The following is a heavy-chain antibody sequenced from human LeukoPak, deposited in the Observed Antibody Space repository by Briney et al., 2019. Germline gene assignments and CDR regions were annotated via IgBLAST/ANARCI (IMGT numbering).Heavy chain of an antibody. D-gene: IGHD4-17*01. CDR2: IIPILDIA. Sequence: SVKVSCKASGYTFTGYYMHWVRQAPGQGLEWMGRIIPILDIANYAQKFQGRVTITADKSTSTAYMELSSLRSEDTAVYYCARDSGSIGRYGDYVPDAFDIWGQGTMVTVSS. J-gene: IGHJ3*02. CDR3: ARDSGSIGRYGDYVPDAFDI. V-gene: IGHV1-69*04. CDR1: GYTFTGYY.